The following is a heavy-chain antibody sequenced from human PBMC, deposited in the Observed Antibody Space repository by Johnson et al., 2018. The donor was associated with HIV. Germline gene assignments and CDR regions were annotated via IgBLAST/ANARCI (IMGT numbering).Heavy chain of an antibody. V-gene: IGHV3-64*01. CDR1: GFTFSSYA. CDR2: ISSDGGST. D-gene: IGHD4/OR15-4a*01. CDR3: ARGGQVLVLGAFDI. Sequence: VQLVESGGGLVQPGGSLRLSCAASGFTFSSYAMHWVRQAPGKGLEYVSAISSDGGSTYYANSVKGRFTISRDNSKNTLYLQMGSLGAGDMAVYYCARGGQVLVLGAFDIWGQGTMVTVSS. J-gene: IGHJ3*02.